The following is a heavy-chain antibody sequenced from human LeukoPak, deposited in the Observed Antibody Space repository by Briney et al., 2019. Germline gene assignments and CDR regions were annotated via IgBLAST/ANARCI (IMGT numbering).Heavy chain of an antibody. Sequence: ASVTVSCKASGYTFTSYYMHWVRQAPGQGLEWMGIINPSGGSASYAQKFQGRVTMTRDTSTSTVYMELSSLRSGDMAVYYCARRRDGYTASFDYWGQGTLVTVSS. V-gene: IGHV1-46*01. CDR2: INPSGGSA. CDR3: ARRRDGYTASFDY. CDR1: GYTFTSYY. J-gene: IGHJ4*02. D-gene: IGHD5-24*01.